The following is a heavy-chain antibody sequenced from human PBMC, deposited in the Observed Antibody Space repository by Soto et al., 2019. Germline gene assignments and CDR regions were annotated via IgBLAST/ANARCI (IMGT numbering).Heavy chain of an antibody. J-gene: IGHJ5*02. CDR1: GGSFNDYY. Sequence: SETLSLTCLVDGGSFNDYYWTWIRQSPGKGLEWIGEINHRGTHNYNPSLRSRVTLSVDTSKNEVYLRLNSATAADTAVYYCARGGGVRASQMGWFDPWGQGTLVTVAS. CDR3: ARGGGVRASQMGWFDP. V-gene: IGHV4-34*01. D-gene: IGHD3-16*01. CDR2: INHRGTH.